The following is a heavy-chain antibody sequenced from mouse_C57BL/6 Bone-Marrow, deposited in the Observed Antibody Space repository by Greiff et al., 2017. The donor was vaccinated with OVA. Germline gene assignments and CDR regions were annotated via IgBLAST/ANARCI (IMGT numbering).Heavy chain of an antibody. J-gene: IGHJ2*01. Sequence: DVKLVESGGGLVPPGGSLKLSCAASGFTFSDYYMSWVRQTPEKRLEWVAYISNGGGSTYYPYTVKGRFTLSRYNAKNTLYLQMSRLKSEDTAMYYCARRVATGYWGQGTTLTVSS. CDR2: ISNGGGST. V-gene: IGHV5-12*01. CDR1: GFTFSDYY. D-gene: IGHD4-1*02. CDR3: ARRVATGY.